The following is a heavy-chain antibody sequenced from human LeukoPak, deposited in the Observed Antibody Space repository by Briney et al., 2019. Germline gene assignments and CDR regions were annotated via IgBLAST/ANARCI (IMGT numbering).Heavy chain of an antibody. D-gene: IGHD5-18*01. J-gene: IGHJ4*02. CDR1: GGSFSGYY. Sequence: SETLSLTCAVYGGSFSGYYWSWIRQPPGKGLEWIGEINHSGSTNYNPSLTSRVTISVDTSKNQFSLKLSSVTAADTAVYYCARRGYSYGGRASRRTSFDYWGQGTLVTVSS. V-gene: IGHV4-34*01. CDR3: ARRGYSYGGRASRRTSFDY. CDR2: INHSGST.